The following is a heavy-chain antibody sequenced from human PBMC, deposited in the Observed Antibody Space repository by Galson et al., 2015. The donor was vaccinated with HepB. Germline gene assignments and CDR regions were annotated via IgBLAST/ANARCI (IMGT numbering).Heavy chain of an antibody. Sequence: SLRLSCAASGFAFNNYAVGWVRQAPGKGLEWVSSIGGSGGDTFYADSVKGRFTISRDNSKNMLYLQMNSLRAEDSAIYYCAKAIQSNGGCYFFDYWGQGTLVTVSS. CDR2: IGGSGGDT. CDR1: GFAFNNYA. CDR3: AKAIQSNGGCYFFDY. J-gene: IGHJ4*02. V-gene: IGHV3-23*01. D-gene: IGHD2-15*01.